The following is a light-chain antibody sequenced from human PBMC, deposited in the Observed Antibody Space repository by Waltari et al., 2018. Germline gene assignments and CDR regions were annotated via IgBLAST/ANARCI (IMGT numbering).Light chain of an antibody. J-gene: IGLJ2*01. CDR1: SSDVGGYNF. Sequence: QSALTQPASVSGSPGQSITISCTGTSSDVGGYNFVSLYQQHPGTAPKLMIYDVSNRPSRVSNRFSGSKSGNTASLTISGLQAEDESDYYCSSFTSNSVVFGGGTKLTVL. CDR2: DVS. V-gene: IGLV2-14*03. CDR3: SSFTSNSVV.